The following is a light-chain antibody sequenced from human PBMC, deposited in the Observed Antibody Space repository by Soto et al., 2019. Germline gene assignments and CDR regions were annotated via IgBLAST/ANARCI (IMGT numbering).Light chain of an antibody. Sequence: EIVMTQSPATLSVSPGQGATLSCRASQPISRNLAWYQQKPGQAPTLLMYGASTRATDIPGRFSGGGSGTEFTLTISSLQSEDFAIYFCQQYNTWPRTFGQGTKVEVK. CDR1: QPISRN. J-gene: IGKJ1*01. CDR2: GAS. V-gene: IGKV3-15*01. CDR3: QQYNTWPRT.